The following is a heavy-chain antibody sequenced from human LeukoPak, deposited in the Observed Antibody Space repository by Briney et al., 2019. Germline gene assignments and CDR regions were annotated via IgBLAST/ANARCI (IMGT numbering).Heavy chain of an antibody. J-gene: IGHJ6*03. D-gene: IGHD2-2*01. CDR2: IYYSGST. CDR3: ARGDIVAVPAAISPSDYYYYYMDV. CDR1: GGSISSYY. Sequence: SETLSLTCTVSGGSISSYYWSWIRQPPGKGLEWIGYIYYSGSTNYNPSLKSRVTISVDTSKNQFSLKLSSVTAADTAVYYCARGDIVAVPAAISPSDYYYYYMDVWGKGTTVTVSS. V-gene: IGHV4-59*01.